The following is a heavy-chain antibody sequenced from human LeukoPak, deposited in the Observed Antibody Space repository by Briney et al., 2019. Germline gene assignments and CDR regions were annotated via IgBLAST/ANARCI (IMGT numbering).Heavy chain of an antibody. CDR2: IKQDGSEK. CDR3: ARDLPEFSGSYQPVFDY. D-gene: IGHD1-26*01. Sequence: PGGSLRLSCAASGFSFSDYWMSWVRQAPGKGLEWVANIKQDGSEKYYVDSVKGRFTISRDNAKNSLYLQMNSLRAEDTAVYYCARDLPEFSGSYQPVFDYWGQGTLVTVSS. V-gene: IGHV3-7*01. J-gene: IGHJ4*02. CDR1: GFSFSDYW.